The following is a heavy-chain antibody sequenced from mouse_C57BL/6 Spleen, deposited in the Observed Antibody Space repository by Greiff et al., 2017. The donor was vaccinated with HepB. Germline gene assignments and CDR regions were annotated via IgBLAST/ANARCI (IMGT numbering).Heavy chain of an antibody. D-gene: IGHD1-1*01. J-gene: IGHJ2*01. Sequence: QVQLKQSGAELMKPGASVKLSCKATGYTFTGYWIEWVKQSPGHGLEWIGEILPGSGSTNYNEKFKGKATFTADTSSNTAYLQLSSLTTEDSAIYYCARACTTVVPYYFDYWGQGTTLTVSS. CDR3: ARACTTVVPYYFDY. CDR1: GYTFTGYW. CDR2: ILPGSGST. V-gene: IGHV1-9*01.